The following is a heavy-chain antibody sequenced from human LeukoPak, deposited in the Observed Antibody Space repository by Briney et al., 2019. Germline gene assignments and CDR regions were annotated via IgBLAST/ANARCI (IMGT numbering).Heavy chain of an antibody. J-gene: IGHJ4*02. D-gene: IGHD3-22*01. CDR2: IYHRGTT. Sequence: PSETLSLACAVSGYSISSGYYWGWIRQSPGKGLEWIGSIYHRGTTYYNPSLKRRVTISVDTSKNQFSLKLSSVTDADTAVYYCARIAMFYYESSGYYSDYWGQGTLVTVSS. CDR1: GYSISSGYY. CDR3: ARIAMFYYESSGYYSDY. V-gene: IGHV4-38-2*01.